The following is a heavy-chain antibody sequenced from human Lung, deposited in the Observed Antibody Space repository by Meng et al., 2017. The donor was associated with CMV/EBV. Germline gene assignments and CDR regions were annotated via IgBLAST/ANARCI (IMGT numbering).Heavy chain of an antibody. CDR1: GGSISSRSYY. CDR3: ASTNYDFWSGYWRGNFDY. Sequence: SETLSLXCTVSGGSISSRSYYWGWIRQPPGKGLEWIGSIYYSGSTYYNPSLKSRVTISVDTSKNQFSLKLSSVTAADTAVYYCASTNYDFWSGYWRGNFDYWXQGTLVTVSS. CDR2: IYYSGST. V-gene: IGHV4-39*07. J-gene: IGHJ4*02. D-gene: IGHD3-3*01.